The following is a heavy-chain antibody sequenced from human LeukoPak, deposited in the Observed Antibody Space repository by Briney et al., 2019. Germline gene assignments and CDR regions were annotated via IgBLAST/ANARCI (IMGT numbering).Heavy chain of an antibody. Sequence: TSETLSLTCAVYGGSFSGYYWSWIRQPPGKGLEWIGEINHSGSTNYNPSLKSRVTISVDTSKNQFSLKLSSVTAADTAVYYCARGIWDIDWASAFDIWGQGTMVTVSS. V-gene: IGHV4-34*01. CDR1: GGSFSGYY. CDR3: ARGIWDIDWASAFDI. J-gene: IGHJ3*02. CDR2: INHSGST. D-gene: IGHD2-15*01.